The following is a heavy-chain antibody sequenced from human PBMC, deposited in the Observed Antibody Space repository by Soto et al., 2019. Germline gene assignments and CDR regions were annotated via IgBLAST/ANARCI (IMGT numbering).Heavy chain of an antibody. CDR3: AKDQFLPVTTVRWFDP. V-gene: IGHV3-23*01. CDR2: ISGSGGST. J-gene: IGHJ5*02. CDR1: GFTFSSYA. Sequence: EVQLLESGGGLVQPGGSLRLSCAASGFTFSSYAMSWVRQAPGKGLEWVSAISGSGGSTYYADSVKGRFTISRDNSKNTLYLQMNSLRAEDTAVYYCAKDQFLPVTTVRWFDPWGQGTLVTVSS. D-gene: IGHD4-17*01.